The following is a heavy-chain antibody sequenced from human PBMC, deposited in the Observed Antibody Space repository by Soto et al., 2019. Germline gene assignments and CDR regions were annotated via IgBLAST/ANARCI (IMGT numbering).Heavy chain of an antibody. V-gene: IGHV1-3*01. CDR2: INAGNGNT. CDR3: ARGRYYYYGMDV. CDR1: GYTFTSYA. J-gene: IGHJ6*02. Sequence: SSVKVSCKASGYTFTSYAMHWVRQASGQRLEWMGWINAGNGNTKYSQKFQGRVTITRDTSASTAYTELSSLRSEDTAVYYCARGRYYYYGMDVWGQGTTVTVSS.